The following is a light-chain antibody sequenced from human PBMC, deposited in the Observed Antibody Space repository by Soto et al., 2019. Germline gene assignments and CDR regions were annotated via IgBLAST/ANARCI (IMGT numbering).Light chain of an antibody. CDR1: QNINNY. V-gene: IGKV1-39*01. Sequence: DIQMTQSPSSLSASVGDRVTITCRASQNINNYLNWYKQKPGKAPRLLVYAASTLQRGVPSRFSGSGSGTDFTLTISSLQPEDFATYYCHQSYTTVLTVAGGTEVEIK. CDR3: HQSYTTVLT. J-gene: IGKJ4*01. CDR2: AAS.